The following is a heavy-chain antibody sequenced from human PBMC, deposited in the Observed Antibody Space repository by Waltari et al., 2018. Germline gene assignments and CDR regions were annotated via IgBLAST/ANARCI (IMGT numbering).Heavy chain of an antibody. Sequence: QVQLQESGPGLVKPSETLSLTCTVPGGSISSYYWSLIRQPAGKGQEWIGRIYTSGSTNYNPSLKSRVTMSVDTSKNQFSLKLSSVTAADTAGYYCARDVGIAAAGIQKAFYYYYMDVWGKGTTVTISS. J-gene: IGHJ6*03. D-gene: IGHD6-13*01. CDR3: ARDVGIAAAGIQKAFYYYYMDV. CDR2: IYTSGST. CDR1: GGSISSYY. V-gene: IGHV4-4*07.